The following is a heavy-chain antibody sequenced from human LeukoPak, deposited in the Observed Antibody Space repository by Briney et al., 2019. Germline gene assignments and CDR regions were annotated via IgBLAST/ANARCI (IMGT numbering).Heavy chain of an antibody. J-gene: IGHJ4*02. D-gene: IGHD1-26*01. CDR1: GFTFSSNG. CDR2: TRYDESKT. V-gene: IGHV3-30*02. Sequence: GGSLRLSCAASGFTFSSNGMHWVRQTPGKGLDWVGFTRYDESKTFYGDSVRGRFTISRDNSKNTLYLQMNGLTTDDSALYYCAKARYSGSPALDFWGQGTLVIVSS. CDR3: AKARYSGSPALDF.